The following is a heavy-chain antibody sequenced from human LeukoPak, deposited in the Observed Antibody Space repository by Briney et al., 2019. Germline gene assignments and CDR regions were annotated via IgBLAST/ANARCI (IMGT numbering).Heavy chain of an antibody. D-gene: IGHD3-10*01. V-gene: IGHV1-2*02. Sequence: ASVTVSCKASGYTFTVYYMHWVRQAPGQGREWMGWINPNSGGTNYAQKFQGRVTMTRDTSISTAYMELSRLRSDDTAVDYCASDYYGSGSYSQPYYFDYWGQGTLVTVSS. CDR1: GYTFTVYY. CDR2: INPNSGGT. J-gene: IGHJ4*02. CDR3: ASDYYGSGSYSQPYYFDY.